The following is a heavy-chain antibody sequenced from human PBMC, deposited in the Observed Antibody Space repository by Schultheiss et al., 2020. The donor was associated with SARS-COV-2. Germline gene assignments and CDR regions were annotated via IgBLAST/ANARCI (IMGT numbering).Heavy chain of an antibody. Sequence: GESLKISCKASGYTFTSYGINWVRQATGQGLEWMGWMNPNSGNTGYAQKFQGRVTMTRNTSISTAYMELSSLRSEDTAVYYCAKDRDCSGGSCGFDYWGQGTLVTVSS. CDR2: MNPNSGNT. V-gene: IGHV1-8*02. J-gene: IGHJ4*02. CDR1: GYTFTSYG. D-gene: IGHD2-15*01. CDR3: AKDRDCSGGSCGFDY.